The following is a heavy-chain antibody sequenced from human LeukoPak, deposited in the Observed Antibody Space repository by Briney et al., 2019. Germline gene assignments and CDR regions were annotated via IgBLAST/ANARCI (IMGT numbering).Heavy chain of an antibody. D-gene: IGHD1-26*01. CDR3: ARVPSGSYDY. CDR1: GGSFSGYY. J-gene: IGHJ4*02. V-gene: IGHV4-34*01. CDR2: INHSGGT. Sequence: PSETLSLTCAVYGGSFSGYYWSWIRQPPGKGLEWIGEINHSGGTNYNPSLKSRVTISVDTSKNQFSLKLSSVTAADTAVYYCARVPSGSYDYWGQGTLVTVSS.